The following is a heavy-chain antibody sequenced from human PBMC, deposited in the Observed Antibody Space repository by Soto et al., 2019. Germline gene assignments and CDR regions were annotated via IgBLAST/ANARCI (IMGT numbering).Heavy chain of an antibody. CDR2: LIPILGLA. CDR3: ARFKLGDDY. CDR1: GGTFSNST. D-gene: IGHD5-12*01. Sequence: QVQLVQSGAEVRKPGSSVKVSCQASGGTFSNSTVTWVRQAPGQGLEWMGRLIPILGLANYAQKFRGRLTITADKSTTTAYMELRSLRSEDTAVYYCARFKLGDDYWGQGTVVTVSS. J-gene: IGHJ4*02. V-gene: IGHV1-69*02.